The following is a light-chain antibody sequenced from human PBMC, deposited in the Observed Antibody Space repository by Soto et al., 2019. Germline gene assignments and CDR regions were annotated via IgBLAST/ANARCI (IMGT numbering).Light chain of an antibody. J-gene: IGKJ1*01. V-gene: IGKV3-11*01. Sequence: EIVLTQSLASLSLSPGERATLYCRASQSVSSNHLAWYQQKPGQAPRLLIYDASNRATGIPARFSGSGSGTDFTLTISSLEPEDFAVYYCLQRINWWTFGRGTKVDIK. CDR2: DAS. CDR3: LQRINWWT. CDR1: QSVSSN.